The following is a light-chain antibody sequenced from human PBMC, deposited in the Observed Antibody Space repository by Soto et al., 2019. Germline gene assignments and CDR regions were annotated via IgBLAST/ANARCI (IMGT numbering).Light chain of an antibody. CDR1: QTISSW. Sequence: DIQMTQSPSTLSGSVGDRVTITCRASQTISSWLAWYQQKPGKAPKLLIYKASTLKSGVPSRFSGSGSGTDFILTISSLQPEDFAIYYCQQLHSYPLTFGQGTRLEIK. V-gene: IGKV1-5*03. CDR2: KAS. CDR3: QQLHSYPLT. J-gene: IGKJ5*01.